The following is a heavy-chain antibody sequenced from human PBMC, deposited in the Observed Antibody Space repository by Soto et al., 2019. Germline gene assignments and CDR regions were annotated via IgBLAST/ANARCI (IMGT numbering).Heavy chain of an antibody. CDR3: ARDMHAGFTHYFDP. D-gene: IGHD1-26*01. CDR2: IYHSGST. CDR1: GDSISKTTSY. J-gene: IGHJ5*02. Sequence: SETLSLTCSVSGDSISKTTSYWGWIRQPPGKGLEWIGTIYHSGSTYYNPSLMSRVTLSIDKSKNQFSLKLNSVTAADTAVYYCARDMHAGFTHYFDPWGQGTLVTVSS. V-gene: IGHV4-39*02.